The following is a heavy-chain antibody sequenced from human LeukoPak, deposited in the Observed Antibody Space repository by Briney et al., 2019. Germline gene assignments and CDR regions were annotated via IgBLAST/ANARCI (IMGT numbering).Heavy chain of an antibody. V-gene: IGHV3-7*01. CDR3: ARNLDTNFDY. Sequence: AGGSLRLSCAASGFTFSSYWMSWVRQAPGKGLEWVANTKQDGSDKYYVDSVKGRFTISRDNAKNSLFLQMNSLKAEDTAVYYCARNLDTNFDYWGQGTLVTVSS. J-gene: IGHJ4*02. CDR1: GFTFSSYW. CDR2: TKQDGSDK. D-gene: IGHD1-1*01.